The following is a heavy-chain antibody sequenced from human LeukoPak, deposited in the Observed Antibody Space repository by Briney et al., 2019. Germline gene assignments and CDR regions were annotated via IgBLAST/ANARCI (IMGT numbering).Heavy chain of an antibody. V-gene: IGHV4-34*01. J-gene: IGHJ4*02. CDR1: GGSFSGYY. Sequence: PSETLSLTCAVYGGSFSGYYWSWIRQPPGKGLEWIGEINHSGSTNYNPSLKSRVTISVDTSKNQFSLKLSSVTAADTAVYHCARMMQLWTDPFDYWGQGTLVTVSS. CDR3: ARMMQLWTDPFDY. CDR2: INHSGST. D-gene: IGHD5-18*01.